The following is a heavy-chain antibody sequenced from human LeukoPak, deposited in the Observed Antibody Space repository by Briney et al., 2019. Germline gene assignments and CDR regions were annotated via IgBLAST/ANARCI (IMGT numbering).Heavy chain of an antibody. CDR3: ARDLRITMVRGTNWFDP. V-gene: IGHV1-2*02. CDR1: GYTFTGYY. D-gene: IGHD3-10*01. Sequence: ASVKVSCKASGYTFTGYYMHWVRQAPGQGLEWMGWINPNSGGTNYAQKFQGRVTMTRDTSISTAYMELSRLRSEDTAVYYCARDLRITMVRGTNWFDPWGQGTLVTVSS. J-gene: IGHJ5*02. CDR2: INPNSGGT.